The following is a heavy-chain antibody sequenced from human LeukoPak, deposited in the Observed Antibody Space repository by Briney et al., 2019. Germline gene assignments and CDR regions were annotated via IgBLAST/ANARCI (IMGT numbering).Heavy chain of an antibody. Sequence: SETLSLTCAVYGVSFSGYYWSWARQPPGKGLEWIGEINHSGSTNYNPSLKSRVTISVDTSKNQFSLKLSSVTAADTAVYYCARGVPRRYSSSSGHYYYYYMDVWGKGTTVTVSS. V-gene: IGHV4-34*01. D-gene: IGHD6-6*01. J-gene: IGHJ6*03. CDR1: GVSFSGYY. CDR3: ARGVPRRYSSSSGHYYYYYMDV. CDR2: INHSGST.